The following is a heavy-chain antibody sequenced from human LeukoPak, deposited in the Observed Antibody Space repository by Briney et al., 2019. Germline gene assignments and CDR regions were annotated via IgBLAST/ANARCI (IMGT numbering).Heavy chain of an antibody. V-gene: IGHV3-15*07. J-gene: IGHJ4*02. Sequence: GRSLRLSCEASGFTFSSYAMHWVRQAPGKGLEWVGRIKSKTDGGTTDYAAPVKGRFTISRDDSKNTLYLQMNSLKTEDTAVYYCTTESGYYFHIGDWGQGTLVTVSS. CDR3: TTESGYYFHIGD. CDR1: GFTFSSYA. CDR2: IKSKTDGGTT. D-gene: IGHD3-22*01.